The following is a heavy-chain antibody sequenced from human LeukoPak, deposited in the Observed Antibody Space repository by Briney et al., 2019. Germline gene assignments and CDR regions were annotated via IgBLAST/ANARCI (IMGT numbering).Heavy chain of an antibody. V-gene: IGHV3-21*01. CDR1: GFTFSIYS. CDR3: ARVKKGGKTYYFDY. J-gene: IGHJ4*02. Sequence: PGGSLRLSCAASGFTFSIYSMNWVRQAPGKGLEWVSSISSSSSYIYYADSVKGRFTISRDNAKNSLYLQMNSLRAEDTAVYYCARVKKGGKTYYFDYWGQGTLVTVSS. CDR2: ISSSSSYI. D-gene: IGHD4-23*01.